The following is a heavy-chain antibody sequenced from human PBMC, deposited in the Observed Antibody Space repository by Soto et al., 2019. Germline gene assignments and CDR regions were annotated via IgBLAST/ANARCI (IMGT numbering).Heavy chain of an antibody. V-gene: IGHV3-23*01. D-gene: IGHD2-15*01. J-gene: IGHJ3*02. CDR1: GFTFSSYA. CDR2: ISGSGGST. Sequence: EVQLLESGGGLVQPGGSLRLSCAASGFTFSSYAMSWVRQAPGKGLEWVSAISGSGGSTYYADSVKGRFTISRDNSKNKLYLQMNSLRAEDTAVYYCAKGVVVAAITMHDAFDIWGQGTMVTVSS. CDR3: AKGVVVAAITMHDAFDI.